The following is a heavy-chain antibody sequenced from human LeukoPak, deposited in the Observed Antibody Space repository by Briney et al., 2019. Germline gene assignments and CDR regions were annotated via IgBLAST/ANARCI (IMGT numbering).Heavy chain of an antibody. Sequence: GGSLRLSCAASGFPFNVAWMHWFRQVPGKGLMWVSRITTDETTTYADFVRGRFTISRDNAKNTVYLQMNSLRVEDTAVYYCAKDWFSTTDYWGQGILVTVSS. CDR1: GFPFNVAW. D-gene: IGHD1/OR15-1a*01. V-gene: IGHV3-74*01. CDR3: AKDWFSTTDY. J-gene: IGHJ4*02. CDR2: ITTDETT.